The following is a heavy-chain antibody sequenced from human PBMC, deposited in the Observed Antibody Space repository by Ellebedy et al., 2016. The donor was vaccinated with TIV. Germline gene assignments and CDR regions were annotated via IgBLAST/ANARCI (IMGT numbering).Heavy chain of an antibody. V-gene: IGHV4-39*02. CDR2: IYYSGST. Sequence: MPSETLSLTCTVSGGSISRSSYYWGWVRQPPGKGLEWIASIYYSGSTYYNPSLKSLLTISVDTSKNQFSLKLTSVTAADTAVYYCAREGGRGTMVRGVILTYNWFDPWGQGILVTVSS. CDR1: GGSISRSSYY. J-gene: IGHJ5*02. D-gene: IGHD3-10*01. CDR3: AREGGRGTMVRGVILTYNWFDP.